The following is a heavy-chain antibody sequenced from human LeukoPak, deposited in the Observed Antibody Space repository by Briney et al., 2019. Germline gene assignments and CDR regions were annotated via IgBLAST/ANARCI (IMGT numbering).Heavy chain of an antibody. CDR1: GFTFDDYA. Sequence: GGSLRLSCAASGFTFDDYAMHWVRQAPGKGLEWVSGISWNSGSIGYADSVKGRFTISRDNAKNSLYLQMNSLRAEDTAVYYCAKDYMAYCSGGSCYYSVDYWGQGTLVTVSS. CDR3: AKDYMAYCSGGSCYYSVDY. D-gene: IGHD2-15*01. CDR2: ISWNSGSI. V-gene: IGHV3-9*01. J-gene: IGHJ4*02.